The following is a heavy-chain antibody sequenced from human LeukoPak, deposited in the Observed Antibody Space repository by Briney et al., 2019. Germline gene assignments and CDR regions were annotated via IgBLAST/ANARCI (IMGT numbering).Heavy chain of an antibody. CDR2: IYYSGST. CDR3: ARGREGAMVSFDY. J-gene: IGHJ4*02. D-gene: IGHD5-18*01. CDR1: GGSISSSSYY. Sequence: SETLSLTCTVSGGSISSSSYYWGWIRQPPGKGLEWIGSIYYSGSTYYNPSLKSRVTISVDTSKNQFSLKVNSVTAADTAVYYCARGREGAMVSFDYWGQGTLVTVSS. V-gene: IGHV4-39*07.